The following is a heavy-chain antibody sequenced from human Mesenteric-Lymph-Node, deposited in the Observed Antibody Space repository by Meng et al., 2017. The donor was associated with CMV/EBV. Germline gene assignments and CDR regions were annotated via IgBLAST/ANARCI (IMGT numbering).Heavy chain of an antibody. CDR3: AKLVGATDDAFDI. Sequence: ETLSLTCAASGFTFSSYSMNWVRQAPGKGLEWVSSISSNSSYIYYADSVKGRFTISRDNAKNSLYLQMNSLRAEDTAVYYCAKLVGATDDAFDIWGQGTMVTVSS. CDR1: GFTFSSYS. CDR2: ISSNSSYI. J-gene: IGHJ3*02. V-gene: IGHV3-21*01. D-gene: IGHD1-26*01.